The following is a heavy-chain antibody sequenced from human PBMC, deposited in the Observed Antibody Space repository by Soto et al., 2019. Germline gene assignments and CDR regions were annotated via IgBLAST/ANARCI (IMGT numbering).Heavy chain of an antibody. V-gene: IGHV1-18*01. CDR2: ISAYNGNT. CDR1: GYTFTSYG. J-gene: IGHJ4*02. Sequence: XSVKVSFKASGYTFTSYGISLVRHTPGQGLEWMGWISAYNGNTNYAQKLQGRVTMTTDTSTSTAYMELRSLRSDETAVYYCARDLYIVVVVAASPLDYWGQGTLVTVSS. D-gene: IGHD2-15*01. CDR3: ARDLYIVVVVAASPLDY.